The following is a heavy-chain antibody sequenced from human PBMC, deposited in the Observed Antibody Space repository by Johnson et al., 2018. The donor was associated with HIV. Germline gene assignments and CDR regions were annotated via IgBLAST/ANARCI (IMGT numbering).Heavy chain of an antibody. J-gene: IGHJ3*02. D-gene: IGHD1-1*01. CDR1: GFTLDDYA. CDR2: ISWNSGSI. Sequence: VQLVESGGGLVQPGRSLRLSCAASGFTLDDYAMHWVRQAPGKGLEWVSGISWNSGSIGYADSVKGRFTISRDNSKNTLYLQMNSLRAEDTAVYYCAREELEPDVFDIWGQGTMVTVSS. V-gene: IGHV3-9*01. CDR3: AREELEPDVFDI.